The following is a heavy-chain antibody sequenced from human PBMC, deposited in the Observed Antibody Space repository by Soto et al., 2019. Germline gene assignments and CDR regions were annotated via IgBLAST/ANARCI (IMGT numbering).Heavy chain of an antibody. D-gene: IGHD5-18*01. CDR3: ARTESFGSLNWFDP. J-gene: IGHJ5*02. CDR1: GWTFTNSD. Sequence: AAEEVSCKASGWTFTNSDVSGVGQAAGQGVEWMGWMNPGSWDTGYAQKFQGRVTMTRDISIATAYMALNSLTSEATHIYYCARTESFGSLNWFDPWGQGTLVTVSS. CDR2: MNPGSWDT. V-gene: IGHV1-8*02.